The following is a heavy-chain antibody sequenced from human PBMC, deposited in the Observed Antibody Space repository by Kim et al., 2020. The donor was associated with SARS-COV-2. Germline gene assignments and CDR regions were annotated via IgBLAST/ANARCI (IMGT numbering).Heavy chain of an antibody. J-gene: IGHJ4*02. CDR3: AHRGGTGTKFDY. V-gene: IGHV2-5*01. CDR2: IYWNDDK. CDR1: GFSLSTSGLG. Sequence: SGPTLVKPTQTLTLTCSFSGFSLSTSGLGVGWIRQPPGKALEWLALIYWNDDKRYSPSLKTRLTVTMATSRNQVVLTMTNMDPVDPGTYYCAHRGGTGTKFDYWGQGTLVTVSS. D-gene: IGHD1-1*01.